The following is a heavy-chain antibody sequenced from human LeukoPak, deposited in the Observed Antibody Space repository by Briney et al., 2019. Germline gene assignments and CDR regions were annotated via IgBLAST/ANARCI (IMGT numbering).Heavy chain of an antibody. CDR3: ARDGHRRYYYESSDYRFDY. D-gene: IGHD3-22*01. CDR2: ISGYNGNA. J-gene: IGHJ4*02. Sequence: ASVKVSCKASGYTFTSYGISWVRQAPGQGLEWMGWISGYNGNANYAQKFQGRVTMTTDTSTSTAYMELRSLRSDDTAVYYCARDGHRRYYYESSDYRFDYWGQGTLVTVSS. V-gene: IGHV1-18*01. CDR1: GYTFTSYG.